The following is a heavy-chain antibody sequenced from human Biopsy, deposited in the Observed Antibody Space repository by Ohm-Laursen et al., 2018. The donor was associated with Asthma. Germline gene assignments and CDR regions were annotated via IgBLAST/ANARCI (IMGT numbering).Heavy chain of an antibody. J-gene: IGHJ6*02. V-gene: IGHV1-18*01. CDR1: GYTFNSAG. D-gene: IGHD3-10*01. Sequence: ASVKVSCKTSGYTFNSAGITWVRQAPGQGLEWMGWVSVYNGNTKVAQKLQDRVTMITDTSTSTAYMELRSLRSDDTAVYFCARAVDYSHYYGIDVWGQGTTVTV. CDR2: VSVYNGNT. CDR3: ARAVDYSHYYGIDV.